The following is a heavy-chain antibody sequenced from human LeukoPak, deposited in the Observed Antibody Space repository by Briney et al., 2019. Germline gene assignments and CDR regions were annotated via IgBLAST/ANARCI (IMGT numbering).Heavy chain of an antibody. CDR1: GYSISSGYY. CDR3: ARHILYSNYDGWYFDY. Sequence: SETLSLTCAVSGYSISSGYYWGWIRQPPGKGLEWIGSIYHSGSTYYNSSLKSRVTISVDMSKNQFSLKLSSVTAADTAVYYCARHILYSNYDGWYFDYWGQGTLVTVSS. V-gene: IGHV4-38-2*01. D-gene: IGHD4-11*01. J-gene: IGHJ4*02. CDR2: IYHSGST.